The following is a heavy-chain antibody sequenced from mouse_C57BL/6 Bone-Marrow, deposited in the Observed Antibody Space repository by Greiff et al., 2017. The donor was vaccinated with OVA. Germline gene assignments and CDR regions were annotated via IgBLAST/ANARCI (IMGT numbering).Heavy chain of an antibody. CDR1: GYAFSSSW. D-gene: IGHD3-3*01. CDR2: IYPGDGDT. V-gene: IGHV1-82*01. Sequence: QVQLQQSGPELVKPGASVKISCKASGYAFSSSWMNWVKQRPGKGLEWIGRIYPGDGDTNYNGKFKGKATLTADKSSSTAYMQLSSLTSEDSAVYFCAREGVLDYRGQGTTLTVSS. J-gene: IGHJ2*01. CDR3: AREGVLDY.